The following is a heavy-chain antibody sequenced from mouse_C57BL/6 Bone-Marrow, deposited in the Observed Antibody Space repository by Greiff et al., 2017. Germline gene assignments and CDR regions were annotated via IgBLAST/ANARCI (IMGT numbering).Heavy chain of an antibody. J-gene: IGHJ4*01. CDR3: ARSDSNYVDYAMDY. Sequence: QVHVKQSGAELARPGASVKLSCKASGYTFTSYGISWVKQRTGQGLEWIGEIYPRSGNTYYNEKFKGKATLTADKSSSTAYMELRSLTSEDSAVYFCARSDSNYVDYAMDYWGQGTSVTVSS. V-gene: IGHV1-81*01. CDR1: GYTFTSYG. CDR2: IYPRSGNT. D-gene: IGHD2-5*01.